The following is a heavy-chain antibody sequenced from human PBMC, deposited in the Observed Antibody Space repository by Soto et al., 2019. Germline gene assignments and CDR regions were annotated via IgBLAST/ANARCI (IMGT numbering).Heavy chain of an antibody. CDR1: GYTFTSYG. D-gene: IGHD3-22*01. Sequence: ASVKVSCKASGYTFTSYGISWVRQAPGQGLEWMGWISAYNGNTNYAQKLQGRVTMTTDTSTSTAYMELRSLRSGDTAVYYCAREYYDSSGYYYRDYWGQGTLVTVSS. V-gene: IGHV1-18*01. J-gene: IGHJ4*02. CDR3: AREYYDSSGYYYRDY. CDR2: ISAYNGNT.